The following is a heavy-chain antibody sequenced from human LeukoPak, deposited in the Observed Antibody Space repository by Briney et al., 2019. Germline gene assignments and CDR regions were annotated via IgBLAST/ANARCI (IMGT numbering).Heavy chain of an antibody. Sequence: AASVKVSCKASGYTFTSYYLHWVRQAPGQGLEWMGWINPNSGGTNYAQKFQGRVTMTRDTSINTAYMELSRLRSDDTAVYFCARASMMTFGRVIAQYQDAFDIWGQGTMVTVSS. CDR3: ARASMMTFGRVIAQYQDAFDI. J-gene: IGHJ3*02. CDR2: INPNSGGT. CDR1: GYTFTSYY. V-gene: IGHV1-2*02. D-gene: IGHD3-16*02.